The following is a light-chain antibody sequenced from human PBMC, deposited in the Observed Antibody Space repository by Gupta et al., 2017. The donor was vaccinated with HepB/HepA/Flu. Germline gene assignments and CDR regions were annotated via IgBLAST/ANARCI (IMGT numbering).Light chain of an antibody. CDR1: RSFSSSY. V-gene: IGKV3-20*01. CDR3: QQYGSSPLYT. Sequence: ENVLTQSPGTLSLSPGERATLSCRASRSFSSSYLAWYQQKPGQAPRLLIYGASYRATGIPDRFSGSESGTDFTLTISRREPEDFAGYYCQQYGSSPLYTFGQGTKLEIK. J-gene: IGKJ2*01. CDR2: GAS.